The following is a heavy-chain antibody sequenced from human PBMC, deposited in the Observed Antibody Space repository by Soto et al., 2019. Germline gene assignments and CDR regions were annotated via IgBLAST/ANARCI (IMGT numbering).Heavy chain of an antibody. V-gene: IGHV1-69*01. CDR3: ASVALYYYDSSGYTFDY. Sequence: QVQLVQSGAEVKKPGSSVKVSCKASGGTFSSYAISWVRQAPGQGLEWMGGIIPIFGTANYAQKFQGRVTITADESTSTAYRELSSLSSEDTAVYYCASVALYYYDSSGYTFDYWGQGALVTVSS. CDR2: IIPIFGTA. CDR1: GGTFSSYA. D-gene: IGHD3-22*01. J-gene: IGHJ4*02.